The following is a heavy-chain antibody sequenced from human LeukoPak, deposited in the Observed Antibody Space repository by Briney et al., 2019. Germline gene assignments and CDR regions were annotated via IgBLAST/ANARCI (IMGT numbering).Heavy chain of an antibody. CDR1: GFTFSSYS. CDR2: ISSSSSYI. CDR3: ARGQNITIFGVVIIPADVSAFDI. D-gene: IGHD3-3*01. Sequence: GGSLRLSCAASGFTFSSYSMNWVRQAPGEGLEWVSCISSSSSYIYYADSVKGRFTISRDNAKNSLYLQMNSLRADDTAVYYCARGQNITIFGVVIIPADVSAFDIWGQGTMVTVSS. V-gene: IGHV3-21*01. J-gene: IGHJ3*02.